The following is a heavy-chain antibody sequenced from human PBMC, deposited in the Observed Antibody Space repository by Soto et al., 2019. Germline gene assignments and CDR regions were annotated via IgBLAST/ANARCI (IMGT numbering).Heavy chain of an antibody. V-gene: IGHV1-46*01. CDR1: GYTFTSYY. J-gene: IGHJ4*02. D-gene: IGHD3-22*01. Sequence: GASVKVSCKASGYTFTSYYMHWVRQAPGQGLEWMGIINPSGGSTSYAQKFQGRVTMTRDTSTSTVYMEVSSLRSEDTAVYYCARAAYYYEISGYYPGVYWGQGTLVTVSS. CDR2: INPSGGST. CDR3: ARAAYYYEISGYYPGVY.